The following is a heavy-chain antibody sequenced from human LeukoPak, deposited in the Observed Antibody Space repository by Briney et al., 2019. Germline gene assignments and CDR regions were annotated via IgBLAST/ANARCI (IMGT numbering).Heavy chain of an antibody. CDR3: ARLRVPAAWDAFDI. Sequence: RGESLKISCKGSGYSFTSYWVGWVRQMPGKGLEWMGIIYPGDSDTRYSPSFQGQVTISADKSISTAYLQWSSLKASDTAMYYCARLRVPAAWDAFDIWGQGTMVTVSS. CDR1: GYSFTSYW. J-gene: IGHJ3*02. V-gene: IGHV5-51*01. D-gene: IGHD2-2*01. CDR2: IYPGDSDT.